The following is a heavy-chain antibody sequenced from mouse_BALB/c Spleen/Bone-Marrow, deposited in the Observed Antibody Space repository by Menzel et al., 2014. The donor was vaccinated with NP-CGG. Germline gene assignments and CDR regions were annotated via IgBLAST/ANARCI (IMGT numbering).Heavy chain of an antibody. V-gene: IGHV1S81*02. CDR2: INPSNGRT. CDR3: ALYCYGSLDY. J-gene: IGHJ2*01. Sequence: GAELVKPGASVKLSCKASGYTFTSYWMHWVKQRPGQGLEWIGEINPSNGRTNYNEKFKSKATLTVDKSSSTAYMQLSSLTSEDSAVYYCALYCYGSLDYWGQGTTLTVSS. CDR1: GYTFTSYW. D-gene: IGHD1-1*01.